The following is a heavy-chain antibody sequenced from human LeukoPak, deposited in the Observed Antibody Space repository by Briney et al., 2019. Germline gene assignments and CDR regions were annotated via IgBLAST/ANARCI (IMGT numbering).Heavy chain of an antibody. CDR3: ARVLKGSSDYYDSSGYYYYYYGMDV. D-gene: IGHD3-22*01. CDR1: GFTVSSNY. Sequence: GGSLRLSCAASGFTVSSNYMSWVRQAPGKGLEWVSVIYSGGSTYYADSVKGRFTISRDNSKNTLYLQMNSLRAEDTAVYYCARVLKGSSDYYDSSGYYYYYYGMDVWGQGTTVTVSS. V-gene: IGHV3-53*01. CDR2: IYSGGST. J-gene: IGHJ6*02.